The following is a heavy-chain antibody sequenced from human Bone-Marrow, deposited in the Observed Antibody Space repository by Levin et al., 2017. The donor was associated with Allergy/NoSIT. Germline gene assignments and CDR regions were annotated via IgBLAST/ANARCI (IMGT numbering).Heavy chain of an antibody. CDR1: GFTFSSYG. CDR2: IWYDGSNK. CDR3: ARGETWGYCSSTSCPGQTYYYYYGMDV. V-gene: IGHV3-33*01. J-gene: IGHJ6*02. D-gene: IGHD2-2*01. Sequence: GGSLRLSCAASGFTFSSYGMHWVRQAPGKGLEWVAVIWYDGSNKYYADSVKGRFTISRDNSKNTLYLQMNSLRAEDTAVYYCARGETWGYCSSTSCPGQTYYYYYGMDVWGQGTTVTVSS.